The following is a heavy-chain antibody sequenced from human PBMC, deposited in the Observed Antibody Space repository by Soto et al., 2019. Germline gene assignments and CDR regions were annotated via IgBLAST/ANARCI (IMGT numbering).Heavy chain of an antibody. CDR3: AFSIAARRLHYYCGMDV. D-gene: IGHD6-6*01. Sequence: ASLKLSSKTWGHTFTGYYMHCSRQSTGEGLEWRGGIDPNSGGTKYEQKFQGRVTMTRDTSINTAYMELSRLRSDDTAVYYCAFSIAARRLHYYCGMDVWGQGTTVTVSS. V-gene: IGHV1-2*02. J-gene: IGHJ6*02. CDR2: IDPNSGGT. CDR1: GHTFTGYY.